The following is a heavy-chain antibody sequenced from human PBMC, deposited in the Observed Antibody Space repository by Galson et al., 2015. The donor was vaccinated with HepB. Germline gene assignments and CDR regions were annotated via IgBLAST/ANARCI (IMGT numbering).Heavy chain of an antibody. D-gene: IGHD3-10*01. Sequence: SLRLSYAASGFTFSNYVMHWVRQAPGQGLEWLAIISYDGKNKYYADSVRGRFTISRDNSENTLYLQTDSLRPEDTAVYYCATVLTQGRLPSGTYDLAYWGQGTLVTVSS. V-gene: IGHV3-30*04. CDR3: ATVLTQGRLPSGTYDLAY. CDR2: ISYDGKNK. CDR1: GFTFSNYV. J-gene: IGHJ4*02.